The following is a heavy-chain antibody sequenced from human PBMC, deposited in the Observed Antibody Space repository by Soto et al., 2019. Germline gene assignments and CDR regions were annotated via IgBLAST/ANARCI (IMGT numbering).Heavy chain of an antibody. CDR2: INSDGSST. CDR1: GFTFSSYW. V-gene: IGHV3-74*01. Sequence: EVQLVESGGGLVQPGGSLRLSCAASGFTFSSYWMPWVRQAPGKGLVWVSRINSDGSSTSYADSVKGRFTISRDNAKNTLYLQMNSMRAEDKAVYYCARGPEDIVVVVAAAHTPPGRMDGWGQGTTVNVSS. CDR3: ARGPEDIVVVVAAAHTPPGRMDG. J-gene: IGHJ6*02. D-gene: IGHD2-15*01.